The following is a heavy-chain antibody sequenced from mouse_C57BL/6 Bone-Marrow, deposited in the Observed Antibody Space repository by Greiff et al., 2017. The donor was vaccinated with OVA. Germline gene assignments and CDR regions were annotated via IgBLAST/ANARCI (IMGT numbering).Heavy chain of an antibody. V-gene: IGHV5-16*01. CDR3: ARLYDYAFAY. J-gene: IGHJ3*01. Sequence: EVNLVESEGGLVQPGSSMKLSCTASGFTFSDYYMAWVRQVPEKGLEWVANINYDGSSTYYLDSLKSRFIISRDNAKNILYLQMSSLKSEDTATYYCARLYDYAFAYWGQGTLVTVSA. CDR1: GFTFSDYY. CDR2: INYDGSST. D-gene: IGHD2-4*01.